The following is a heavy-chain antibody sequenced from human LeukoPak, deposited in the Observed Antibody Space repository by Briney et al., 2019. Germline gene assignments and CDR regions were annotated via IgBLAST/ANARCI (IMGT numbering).Heavy chain of an antibody. D-gene: IGHD2/OR15-2a*01. CDR2: INPNSDGT. CDR3: ARVNFFDNWFDP. Sequence: ASVKVSCKASGYTFTGYYIHWVRQAPGQGLEWMGWINPNSDGTNFAQKFQGRVTMTRDTSISTAYMELSRLRSDDTAIYYCARVNFFDNWFDPWGQGTLVTVSS. J-gene: IGHJ5*02. CDR1: GYTFTGYY. V-gene: IGHV1-2*02.